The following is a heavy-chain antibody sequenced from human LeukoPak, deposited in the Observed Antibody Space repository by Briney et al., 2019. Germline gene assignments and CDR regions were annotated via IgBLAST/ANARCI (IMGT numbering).Heavy chain of an antibody. CDR2: IYTSGST. CDR1: GGSISSYY. D-gene: IGHD6-13*01. Sequence: PSETLSLTCTVSGGSISSYYWSWIRQPAGKGLEWIGRIYTSGSTNYNPSLKSRVTMSVDTSKNQFSLKLSSVTAADTAVYYCARALSSSWYDPGELRRFVWFDPWGQGTLVTVSS. J-gene: IGHJ5*02. CDR3: ARALSSSWYDPGELRRFVWFDP. V-gene: IGHV4-4*07.